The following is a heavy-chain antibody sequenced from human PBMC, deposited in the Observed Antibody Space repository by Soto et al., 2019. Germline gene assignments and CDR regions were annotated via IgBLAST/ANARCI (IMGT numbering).Heavy chain of an antibody. J-gene: IGHJ6*02. CDR1: GYTFTTYD. D-gene: IGHD2-8*01. CDR2: ISTYNGNT. V-gene: IGHV1-18*01. Sequence: QVQLVQSGAEVKKPGASVKVSCKASGYTFTTYDISWVRQAPGQGLEWMGRISTYNGNTNYPQSLQGRLTMTTDTYTTTAYMELRSMRSDDTAVYYCAIDPYHVLMVNAPNLYGMDVWGQGTTVTVSS. CDR3: AIDPYHVLMVNAPNLYGMDV.